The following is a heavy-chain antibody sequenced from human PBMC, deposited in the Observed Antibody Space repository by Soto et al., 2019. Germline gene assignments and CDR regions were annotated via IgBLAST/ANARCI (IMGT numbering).Heavy chain of an antibody. CDR3: AGCLDYYGDYVYFDY. D-gene: IGHD4-17*01. CDR2: INHSGST. J-gene: IGHJ4*02. CDR1: GGSFSGYY. V-gene: IGHV4-34*01. Sequence: SETLSLTCAVYGGSFSGYYWSWIRQPPGKGLEWIGEINHSGSTNYNPSLKSRVTISVDTSKNQFSLKLSSVTAADTAVYYCAGCLDYYGDYVYFDYWGQGTLVTVSS.